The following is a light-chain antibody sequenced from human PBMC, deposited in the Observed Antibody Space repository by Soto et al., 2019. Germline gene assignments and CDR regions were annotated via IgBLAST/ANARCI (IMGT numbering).Light chain of an antibody. CDR1: ESVNNY. CDR3: QPRVTCPPYI. CDR2: EKS. V-gene: IGKV3-11*01. Sequence: EIVLTQSPATLSLSPGERATLSCRASESVNNYLAWYQQKPGQAPRLLIYEKSNRATCIPARFGGSGSGTDFTLTISSLEPEDFAVYYCQPRVTCPPYIFGQGTRLEIK. J-gene: IGKJ2*01.